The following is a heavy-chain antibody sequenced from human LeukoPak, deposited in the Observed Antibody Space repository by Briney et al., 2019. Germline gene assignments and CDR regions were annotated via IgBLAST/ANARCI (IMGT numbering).Heavy chain of an antibody. D-gene: IGHD2-15*01. CDR2: ISQTGRIE. CDR1: GLTFTTYV. J-gene: IGHJ6*03. V-gene: IGHV3-30*04. Sequence: GGSLRLSCAASGLTFTTYVIQWVRQAPGKGLEWVAVISQTGRIETYADSLKGRFSISRDNSQNTVHLQMNSLQIEDTGVYYCARDRAVALPTYYYYMDVWGKGTTVTVSS. CDR3: ARDRAVALPTYYYYMDV.